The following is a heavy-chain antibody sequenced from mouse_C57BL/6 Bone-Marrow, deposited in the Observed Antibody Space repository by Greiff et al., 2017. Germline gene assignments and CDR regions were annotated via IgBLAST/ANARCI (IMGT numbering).Heavy chain of an antibody. V-gene: IGHV1-69*01. J-gene: IGHJ2*01. Sequence: QVQLQQPGAELVMPGASVKLSCKASGYTFTSYWLHWVKQRPGPGLEWIGEIDPSDSYTNYNQKFKGKSTLTVDKSSSTAYMQLSSLTSEDSAVYYCVRLSDRWGQGTTLTVSS. D-gene: IGHD3-2*02. CDR1: GYTFTSYW. CDR3: VRLSDR. CDR2: IDPSDSYT.